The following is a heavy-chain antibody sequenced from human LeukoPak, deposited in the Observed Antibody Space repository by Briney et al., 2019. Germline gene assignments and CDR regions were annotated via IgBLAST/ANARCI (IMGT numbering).Heavy chain of an antibody. CDR1: GSTFSSYS. Sequence: GGSLRLSCAASGSTFSSYSMNWVRQAPGKGLEWVAVISYDGSNKYYADSVKGRFTISRDNSKNTLYLQMNSLGAEDTAVYYCAKVRVTTLGAFDIWGQGTMVTVSS. J-gene: IGHJ3*02. CDR2: ISYDGSNK. D-gene: IGHD4-17*01. CDR3: AKVRVTTLGAFDI. V-gene: IGHV3-30*18.